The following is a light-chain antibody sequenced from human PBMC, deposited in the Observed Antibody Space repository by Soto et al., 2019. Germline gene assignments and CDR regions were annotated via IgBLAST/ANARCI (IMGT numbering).Light chain of an antibody. CDR3: PTWGTGILV. CDR1: SGHSSYA. V-gene: IGLV4-69*01. J-gene: IGLJ3*02. Sequence: QSVLTQSPSASASLGASVKLTCALSSGHSSYAIAWHQQQPEKGPRALMKLNSDGSHTRGDGIPDRFSGSSSGAERYLTISSLQSEDEADYYCPTWGTGILVFGGGTKLTVL. CDR2: LNSDGSH.